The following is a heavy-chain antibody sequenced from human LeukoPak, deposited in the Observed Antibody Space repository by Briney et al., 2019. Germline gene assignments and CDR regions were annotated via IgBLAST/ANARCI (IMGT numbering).Heavy chain of an antibody. J-gene: IGHJ4*01. CDR2: ISVSSGTT. CDR1: GYSFSDYG. Sequence: ASVKVCCKASGYSFSDYGVTWVRQAPGQGLEWMGWISVSSGTTTYAENFQGRVTLTTDASTTTAYMEVTSLTSDDTAVYYCARDVSRGYMDYWGHGTLVTVAS. CDR3: ARDVSRGYMDY. V-gene: IGHV1-18*01.